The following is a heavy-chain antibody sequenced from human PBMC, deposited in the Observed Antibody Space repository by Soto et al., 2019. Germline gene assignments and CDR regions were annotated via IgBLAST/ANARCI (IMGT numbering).Heavy chain of an antibody. Sequence: PGGSVRLSCATSDFTFRNYWMNWVRQAPGKGLEWVANIKPDGSATNYVDSVKGRFTISRDNVRNSVSLQMNSLRVEDTAVYFCFGGNGGPQWGQGTLVTVSS. CDR3: FGGNGGPQ. V-gene: IGHV3-7*03. CDR2: IKPDGSAT. J-gene: IGHJ4*02. CDR1: DFTFRNYW. D-gene: IGHD3-16*01.